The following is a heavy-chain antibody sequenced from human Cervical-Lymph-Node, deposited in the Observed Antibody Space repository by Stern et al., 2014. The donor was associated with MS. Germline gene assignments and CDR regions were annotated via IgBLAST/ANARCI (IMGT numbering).Heavy chain of an antibody. Sequence: VQLVQSGAEVKKPGSSVKVSCKASGGVFKILPISWVRQAPGQGLEWMGGHKRFGGAANYAQNFQGRVTFSVDESTSTAFMELRSLTSDDTAIYYCARDRGDEEGNWFNSWGQGTLVTVSS. D-gene: IGHD4-17*01. CDR1: GGVFKILP. CDR2: HKRFGGAA. V-gene: IGHV1-69*01. CDR3: ARDRGDEEGNWFNS. J-gene: IGHJ5*01.